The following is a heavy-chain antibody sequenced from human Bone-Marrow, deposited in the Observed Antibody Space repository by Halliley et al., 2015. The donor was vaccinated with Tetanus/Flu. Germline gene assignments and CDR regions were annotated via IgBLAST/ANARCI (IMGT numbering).Heavy chain of an antibody. J-gene: IGHJ5*02. CDR2: IGGRDGNT. V-gene: IGHV3-23*01. CDR3: VKDSTISIFNWFDP. Sequence: WVSSIGGRDGNTYYADPVKGRFTISRDNSKNTLYLQMNSLRAEDSAVYYCVKDSTISIFNWFDPWGQGTLFPVSS.